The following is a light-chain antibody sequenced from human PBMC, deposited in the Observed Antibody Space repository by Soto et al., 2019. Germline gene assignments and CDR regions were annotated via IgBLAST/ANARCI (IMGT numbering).Light chain of an antibody. CDR3: QQFAGLPIT. CDR1: QGINNY. J-gene: IGKJ5*01. Sequence: DLQMTQSHFYLTESVGDRARTTGQAGQGINNYLNWYQQKPGKAPKLLIYDASNLDTGVPSRFTGSGSGTDFTLTITSLQSDDVATYYCQQFAGLPITFGQGTRLEIK. CDR2: DAS. V-gene: IGKV1-33*01.